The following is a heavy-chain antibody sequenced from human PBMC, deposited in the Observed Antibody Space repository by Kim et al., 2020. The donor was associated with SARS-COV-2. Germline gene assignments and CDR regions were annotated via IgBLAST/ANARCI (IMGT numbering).Heavy chain of an antibody. CDR2: INHSGST. Sequence: SETLSLTCAVYGGSFSGYYWSWIRQPPGKGLEWIGEINHSGSTNYNPSLKSRVTISVDTSKNQFSLKLSSVTAADTAVYYCARGWRGLHRIAAACTGRTMNDYWGQGTLVTVSS. V-gene: IGHV4-34*01. CDR1: GGSFSGYY. J-gene: IGHJ4*02. D-gene: IGHD6-13*01. CDR3: ARGWRGLHRIAAACTGRTMNDY.